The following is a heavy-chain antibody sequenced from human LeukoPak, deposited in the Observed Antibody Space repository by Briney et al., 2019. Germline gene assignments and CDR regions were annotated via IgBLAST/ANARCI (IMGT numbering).Heavy chain of an antibody. CDR3: ASLEYYYGSGSYPYIDY. CDR2: IIPTFGTA. J-gene: IGHJ4*02. D-gene: IGHD3-10*01. V-gene: IGHV1-69*13. CDR1: GGTFSSYA. Sequence: GASVKVSCKASGGTFSSYAISWVRQAPGQGLEWMGGIIPTFGTANYAQKFQGRVTITADESTSTAYMELSSLRSEDTAVYYCASLEYYYGSGSYPYIDYWGQGTLVTVSS.